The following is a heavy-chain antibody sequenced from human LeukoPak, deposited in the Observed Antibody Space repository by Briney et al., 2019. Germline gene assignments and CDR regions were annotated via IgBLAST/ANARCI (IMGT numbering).Heavy chain of an antibody. J-gene: IGHJ4*02. V-gene: IGHV3-9*01. D-gene: IGHD6-13*01. CDR2: ISWNSGSI. CDR3: AKADIAAAGALDY. CDR1: GFTFDDYA. Sequence: GRSLRLSCAASGFTFDDYAMHWVRQAPGKGLERVSGISWNSGSIGYADSVKGRFTISRDNAKNSLYLQMNSLRAEDTALYYCAKADIAAAGALDYWGQGTLVTVSS.